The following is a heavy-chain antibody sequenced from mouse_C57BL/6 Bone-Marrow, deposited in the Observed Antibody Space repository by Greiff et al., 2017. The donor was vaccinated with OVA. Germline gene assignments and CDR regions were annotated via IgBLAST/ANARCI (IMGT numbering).Heavy chain of an antibody. Sequence: EVKVVESEGGLVQPGSSMKLSCTASGFTFSDYYMAWVRQVPEKGLEWVANINYDGSSTYYLDSLKSRFIISRDNAKNILYLQMSSLKSEDTATYYCARRGDYDWDYFDYWGQGTTLTVSS. CDR1: GFTFSDYY. J-gene: IGHJ2*01. CDR3: ARRGDYDWDYFDY. D-gene: IGHD2-4*01. CDR2: INYDGSST. V-gene: IGHV5-16*01.